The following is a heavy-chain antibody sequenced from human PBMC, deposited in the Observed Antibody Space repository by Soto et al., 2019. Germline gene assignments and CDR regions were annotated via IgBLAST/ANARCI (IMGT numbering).Heavy chain of an antibody. D-gene: IGHD5-12*01. CDR3: ARFLPEEMATIYYYYGMDV. V-gene: IGHV1-69*12. CDR2: IIPIFGTA. CDR1: GGTFSSYA. Sequence: QVQLVQSGAEVKKPGSSVKVSCKASGGTFSSYAISWVRQAPGQGLEWMGGIIPIFGTANYAQTFQGRVTITADAATSAAYTELSSLRSEDTAVYYCARFLPEEMATIYYYYGMDVWGQGTTVTVSS. J-gene: IGHJ6*02.